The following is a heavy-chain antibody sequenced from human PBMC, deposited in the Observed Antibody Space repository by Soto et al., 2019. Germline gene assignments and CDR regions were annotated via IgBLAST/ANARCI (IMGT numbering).Heavy chain of an antibody. CDR2: IYPGDSDT. Sequence: XXSLKISCKGSRYSFTSDWIVWVRQMPGKGLEWMGIIYPGDSDTRYSPSFQGQVTISADKSISTAYLQWSSMKASDTAMYYCARQGSSWYYFDYWGQGTLVTVSS. J-gene: IGHJ4*02. V-gene: IGHV5-51*01. CDR1: RYSFTSDW. CDR3: ARQGSSWYYFDY. D-gene: IGHD6-13*01.